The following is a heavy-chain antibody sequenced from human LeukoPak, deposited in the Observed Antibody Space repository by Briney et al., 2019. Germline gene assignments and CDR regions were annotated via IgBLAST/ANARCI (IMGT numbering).Heavy chain of an antibody. CDR1: AFTFSSYW. Sequence: GGSLRLSCAASAFTFSSYWMHWVRQAPGKGLVWVSRINSDGSSTSYADSVKGRFTISRDNAKNTLYLQMNSLRAEATAMYYCARGSDCIGGSCYSYWYFDLWGRGTLVTVSS. J-gene: IGHJ2*01. CDR3: ARGSDCIGGSCYSYWYFDL. V-gene: IGHV3-74*01. CDR2: INSDGSST. D-gene: IGHD2-15*01.